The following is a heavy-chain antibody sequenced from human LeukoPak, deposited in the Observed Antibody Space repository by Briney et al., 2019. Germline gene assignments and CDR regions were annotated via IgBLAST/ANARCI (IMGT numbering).Heavy chain of an antibody. CDR2: IIPIFGTA. CDR1: GGTFSSYA. Sequence: SVKVSCKASGGTFSSYAISWVRQAPGQGLEWMGGIIPIFGTANYAQKFQGRVTITADESTSTAYMGLSSLRSEDTAVYYCAREARRLSSGGLDYWGQGTLVTVSS. J-gene: IGHJ4*02. D-gene: IGHD3-10*02. V-gene: IGHV1-69*13. CDR3: AREARRLSSGGLDY.